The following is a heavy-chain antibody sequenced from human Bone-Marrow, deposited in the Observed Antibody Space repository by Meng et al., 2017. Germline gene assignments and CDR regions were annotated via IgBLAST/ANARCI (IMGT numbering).Heavy chain of an antibody. CDR2: MNPNSGNT. J-gene: IGHJ3*02. Sequence: ASVKVSCKASGYTFTSYDINWVRQATGQVLEWMGWMNPNSGNTGYAQKFQGRVTITRNTSISTAYMELSSLRSEDTAVYYCAGSPSNYYYDSSGYYRLKAFDIWGQGTMVTVSS. D-gene: IGHD3-22*01. CDR3: AGSPSNYYYDSSGYYRLKAFDI. CDR1: GYTFTSYD. V-gene: IGHV1-8*03.